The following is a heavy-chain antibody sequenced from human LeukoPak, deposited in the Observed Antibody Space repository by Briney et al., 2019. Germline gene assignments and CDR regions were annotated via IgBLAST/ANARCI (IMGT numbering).Heavy chain of an antibody. CDR2: ISAYNGNT. D-gene: IGHD3-22*01. Sequence: RASVKVSCKASGYTFTSYGISWVRQAPGQGLEWMGWISAYNGNTNYAQKLQGRVTMTTDTSTSTAYMELRSLRSDDTAVYYCARGTTYYYDSSGYLPDYWGQGTLVTVSS. J-gene: IGHJ4*02. CDR1: GYTFTSYG. CDR3: ARGTTYYYDSSGYLPDY. V-gene: IGHV1-18*01.